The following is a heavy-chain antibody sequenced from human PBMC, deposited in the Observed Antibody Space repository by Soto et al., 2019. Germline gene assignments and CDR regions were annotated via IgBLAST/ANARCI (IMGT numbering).Heavy chain of an antibody. CDR1: GFILSDCA. J-gene: IGHJ6*03. CDR2: ISSSSSVI. Sequence: EVQLVESGGGLVQPGGSLRLSCATSGFILSDCAMNWVRQAPGKGLEWVSYISSSSSVIDYADSVKGRFTVSRDNARNSIYLQMNSLRAEDKAVYYCARDLSWGSNWYYYMDGWGKGTTVTVSS. CDR3: ARDLSWGSNWYYYMDG. V-gene: IGHV3-48*01. D-gene: IGHD7-27*01.